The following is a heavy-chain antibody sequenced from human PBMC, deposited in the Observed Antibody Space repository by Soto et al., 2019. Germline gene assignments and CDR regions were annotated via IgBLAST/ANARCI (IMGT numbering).Heavy chain of an antibody. J-gene: IGHJ4*02. CDR2: IYYSGST. D-gene: IGHD4-17*01. Sequence: QVQLQESGPGLVKPSQTLSLTCTVSGGSISTGGYYWTWIRQHPGKGLEWIGYIYYSGSTYYNPSLKSRVTISVDTSKNQVSLKLSSVKAADTAVYYCARGLSVTLLDNWGQGTLVTVSS. CDR1: GGSISTGGYY. V-gene: IGHV4-31*03. CDR3: ARGLSVTLLDN.